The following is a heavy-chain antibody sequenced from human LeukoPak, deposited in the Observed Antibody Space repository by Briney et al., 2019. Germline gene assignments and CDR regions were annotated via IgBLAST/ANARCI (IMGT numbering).Heavy chain of an antibody. V-gene: IGHV3-23*01. J-gene: IGHJ4*02. CDR3: AKGSSGSCYFFLDY. CDR2: ITGSGGGT. D-gene: IGHD2-15*01. Sequence: PGGSLIVSRAVSGFTFSSYAMSWVRQAPGKGLEWVSSITGSGGGTYYADSVKGRFTISRDNFKNTLYLQMNSLRAEDTALYSCAKGSSGSCYFFLDYWGQQTL. CDR1: GFTFSSYA.